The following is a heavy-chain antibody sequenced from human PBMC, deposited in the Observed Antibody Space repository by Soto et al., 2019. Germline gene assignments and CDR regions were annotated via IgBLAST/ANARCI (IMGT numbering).Heavy chain of an antibody. V-gene: IGHV3-23*01. CDR2: ISGSGGSA. D-gene: IGHD2-15*01. Sequence: EVQLLESGGGLVQPGGSLRLSCAASGFTFSSYAMSWVRQAPGKGLEWVSAISGSGGSAYHADSVKGRFTISRDNSKNTLYLQMTSLRAEDTAVYYCAKDRGGGGHCSGGTCYSDYWGQGTLVTVSS. J-gene: IGHJ4*02. CDR1: GFTFSSYA. CDR3: AKDRGGGGHCSGGTCYSDY.